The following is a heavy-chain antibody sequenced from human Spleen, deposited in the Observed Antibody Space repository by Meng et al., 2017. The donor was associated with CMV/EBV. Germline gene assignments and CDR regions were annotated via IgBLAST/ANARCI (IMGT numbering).Heavy chain of an antibody. CDR3: AKPPYSSWGYFDY. D-gene: IGHD4-11*01. V-gene: IGHV3-23*01. CDR2: ISGSGGST. Sequence: ASGFIFTSYAMTWVRQAPGKGLEWVSLISGSGGSTYYADSVKGRFTVSRDNSKNTLYLQMSSLRVEDTAVYYCAKPPYSSWGYFDYWGQGTLVTVSS. J-gene: IGHJ4*02. CDR1: GFIFTSYA.